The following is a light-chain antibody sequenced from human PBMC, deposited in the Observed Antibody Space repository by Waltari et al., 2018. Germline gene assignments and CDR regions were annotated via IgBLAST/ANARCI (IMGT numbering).Light chain of an antibody. CDR2: GNN. J-gene: IGLJ2*01. CDR1: RPTLGAGAY. V-gene: IGLV1-40*01. Sequence: QSVLAQPPSVSGAPGQRVTISCPGSRPTLGAGAYVQRYQQLPVTAPKLLIHGNNNRPSGVPDRFSCSKSGTSASLAITGLQAEDEASYYCQSYDTNLVVFGGGTKLTVL. CDR3: QSYDTNLVV.